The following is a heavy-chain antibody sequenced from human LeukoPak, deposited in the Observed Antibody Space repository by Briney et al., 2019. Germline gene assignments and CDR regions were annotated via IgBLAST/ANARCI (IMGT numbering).Heavy chain of an antibody. Sequence: PSETLSLTCAVYGGSFSGYYWSWIRQPPGKGLEWIGEINHSGSTNYNPSLKSRVTISVDTSKNQFSLKLSSVTAADTALYYCARYSGYYLSYFDYWGQGTLVTVSS. D-gene: IGHD3-22*01. J-gene: IGHJ4*02. V-gene: IGHV4-34*01. CDR2: INHSGST. CDR3: ARYSGYYLSYFDY. CDR1: GGSFSGYY.